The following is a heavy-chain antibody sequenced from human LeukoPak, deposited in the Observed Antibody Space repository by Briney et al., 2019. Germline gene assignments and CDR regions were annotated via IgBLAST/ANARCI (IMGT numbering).Heavy chain of an antibody. Sequence: SETLSLTCAVSGGSISSGGYSWSWIRQPPGKGLEWIGYIYHSGSTYYNPSLKSRVTISVDTSKNQFSLKLSSVTAADTAVYYCARLRDPASWSPLDYWGQGTLVTVSS. V-gene: IGHV4-30-2*01. J-gene: IGHJ4*02. CDR1: GGSISSGGYS. CDR3: ARLRDPASWSPLDY. CDR2: IYHSGST. D-gene: IGHD6-13*01.